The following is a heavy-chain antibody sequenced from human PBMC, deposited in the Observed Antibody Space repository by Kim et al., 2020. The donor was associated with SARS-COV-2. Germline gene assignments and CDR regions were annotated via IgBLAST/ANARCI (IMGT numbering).Heavy chain of an antibody. Sequence: AYAASVKGRFTISRDDSKHTAYLQMNSLKTEDTAVYYCTRMTTVTTGDYWGQGTLVTVSS. V-gene: IGHV3-73*01. D-gene: IGHD4-17*01. J-gene: IGHJ4*02. CDR3: TRMTTVTTGDY.